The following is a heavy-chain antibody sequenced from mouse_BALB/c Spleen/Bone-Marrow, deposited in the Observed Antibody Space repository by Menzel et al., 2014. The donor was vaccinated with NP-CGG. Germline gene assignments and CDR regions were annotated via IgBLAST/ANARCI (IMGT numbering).Heavy chain of an antibody. CDR1: GYTFTSYW. V-gene: IGHV1-69*02. CDR3: TRTYDYDEGGFDY. Sequence: VQLQQSGAELVRPGASVKLSCKASGYTFTSYWINWVKQRPGQGLEWIGNIYPSDSYTNYNQKFKDKATLTVDKSSSTAYMQLSSPTSEDPAVYYCTRTYDYDEGGFDYWGQGTTLTVSS. D-gene: IGHD2-4*01. J-gene: IGHJ2*01. CDR2: IYPSDSYT.